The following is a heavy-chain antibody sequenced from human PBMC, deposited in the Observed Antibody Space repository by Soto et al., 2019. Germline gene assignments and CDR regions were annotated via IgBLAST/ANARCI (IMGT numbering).Heavy chain of an antibody. CDR2: ISYDGSNK. V-gene: IGHV3-30-3*01. D-gene: IGHD3-16*01. J-gene: IGHJ5*02. CDR1: GFTFSSYA. Sequence: SLRLSCAASGFTFSSYAMHWVRQAPGKGLEWVAVISYDGSNKYYADSVKGRFTISRDNSKNTLYLQMNSLRAEDTAVYYCARDKGANWFDPWGQGTLVTVSS. CDR3: ARDKGANWFDP.